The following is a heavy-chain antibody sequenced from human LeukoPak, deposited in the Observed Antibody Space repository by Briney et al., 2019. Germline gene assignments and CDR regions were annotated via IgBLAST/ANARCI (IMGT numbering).Heavy chain of an antibody. D-gene: IGHD2/OR15-2a*01. Sequence: GRSLRLSCAASGNYWMHWVRQVPGKGLVWDSHINSDGSWTSYADSVKGRFTISKDNAKNTVYLQMNSLRAEDTAVYYCVSFYETYWGRGTLVTVSS. V-gene: IGHV3-74*01. CDR1: GNYW. CDR2: INSDGSWT. CDR3: VSFYETY. J-gene: IGHJ4*02.